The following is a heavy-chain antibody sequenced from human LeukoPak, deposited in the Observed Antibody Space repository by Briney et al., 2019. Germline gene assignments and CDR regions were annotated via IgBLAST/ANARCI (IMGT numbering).Heavy chain of an antibody. D-gene: IGHD3-22*01. CDR1: GGSLSDYY. V-gene: IGHV4-34*01. Sequence: SETLSPTCAVYGGSLSDYYWSWIRQPPGKGLEWIGEISHPGSTNYNPSLKSRVTISVDTSKNQFSLELTSVTAADTAVYYCASGKMTISRKWIVVPGPLDYWGQGTLVTVSS. J-gene: IGHJ4*02. CDR3: ASGKMTISRKWIVVPGPLDY. CDR2: ISHPGST.